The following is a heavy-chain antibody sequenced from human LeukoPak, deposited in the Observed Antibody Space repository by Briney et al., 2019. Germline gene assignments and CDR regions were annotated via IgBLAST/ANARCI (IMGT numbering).Heavy chain of an antibody. CDR1: GGSFSGYY. Sequence: SETLSLTCAVYGGSFSGYYWSWIRQPPGKGLEWIGEINHSGSTNYNPSLKSRVTISVDTSKNQFSLKLSSVTAADTAVYYRARGGAGWPFDYWGQGTLVTVSS. CDR3: ARGGAGWPFDY. V-gene: IGHV4-34*01. CDR2: INHSGST. D-gene: IGHD6-19*01. J-gene: IGHJ4*02.